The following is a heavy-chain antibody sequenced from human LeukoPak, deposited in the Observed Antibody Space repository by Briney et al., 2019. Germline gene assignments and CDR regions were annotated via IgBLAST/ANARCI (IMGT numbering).Heavy chain of an antibody. CDR2: INPNSGGT. J-gene: IGHJ5*02. CDR3: ARKPGSRDP. CDR1: GYTFTDEY. D-gene: IGHD7-27*01. Sequence: ASVKVSFKACGYTFTDEYMHWVRQTPGQGLEWMGWINPNSGGTNYAQKFQGRVTMTRDTSISTAYMELSRLRSDDTAVYYCARKPGSRDPWGQGTLVTVSS. V-gene: IGHV1-2*02.